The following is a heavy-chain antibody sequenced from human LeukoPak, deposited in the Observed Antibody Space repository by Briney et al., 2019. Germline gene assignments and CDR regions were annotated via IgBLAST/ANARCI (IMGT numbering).Heavy chain of an antibody. CDR2: ISNSGSSI. D-gene: IGHD2-2*01. CDR1: GFTFSSYE. J-gene: IGHJ4*02. Sequence: GGFLRLSCAASGFTFSSYEMNWVRQAPGKGLEWLSHISNSGSSIQYADSVKGRFTIFRDNAKNSLYLQMNSLRVEDTAVYYCARVQSQLLPDYWGQGTLVTVSP. V-gene: IGHV3-48*03. CDR3: ARVQSQLLPDY.